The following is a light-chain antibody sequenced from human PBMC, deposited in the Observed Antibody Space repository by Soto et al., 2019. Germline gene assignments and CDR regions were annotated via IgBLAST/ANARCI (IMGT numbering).Light chain of an antibody. Sequence: ENVLTQSPGTLSLSPGERATDSCRASQSVDSSYLAWYQQKPGQAPRLLIYGTSSRATGIPDRFSGSGSGTDFTLTIIRLEPEDFAVYYCQHYGSSIYSFGQGTKLEIK. CDR3: QHYGSSIYS. CDR2: GTS. V-gene: IGKV3-20*01. J-gene: IGKJ2*01. CDR1: QSVDSSY.